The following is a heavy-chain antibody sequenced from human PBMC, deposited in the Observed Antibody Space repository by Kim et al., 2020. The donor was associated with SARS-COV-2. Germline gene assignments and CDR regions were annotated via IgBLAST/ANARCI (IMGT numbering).Heavy chain of an antibody. D-gene: IGHD6-13*01. CDR1: GGSISSSSYY. Sequence: SETLSLTCTVSGGSISSSSYYWGWIRQPPGKGLVWIGSIYYSGSTYYNPSLKSRVTISVDTSKNQFSLKLISVTAADTAVYYCARTRSSSWYQLTDYSYGMDVWGQGTTVTVSS. V-gene: IGHV4-39*01. CDR3: ARTRSSSWYQLTDYSYGMDV. J-gene: IGHJ6*02. CDR2: IYYSGST.